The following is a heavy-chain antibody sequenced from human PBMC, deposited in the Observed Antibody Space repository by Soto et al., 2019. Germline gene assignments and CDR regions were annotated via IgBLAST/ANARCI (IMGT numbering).Heavy chain of an antibody. CDR3: AKVHPLSSSSGYYYYGMDV. J-gene: IGHJ6*02. D-gene: IGHD6-6*01. Sequence: GGSLRLSCAASGFTFSSYAMHWVRQAPGKGLEWVAVISYDGSNKYYADSVKGRFTISRDNSKNTLYLQMNSLRAEDTAVYYCAKVHPLSSSSGYYYYGMDVWGQGTTVTVSS. CDR2: ISYDGSNK. CDR1: GFTFSSYA. V-gene: IGHV3-30-3*01.